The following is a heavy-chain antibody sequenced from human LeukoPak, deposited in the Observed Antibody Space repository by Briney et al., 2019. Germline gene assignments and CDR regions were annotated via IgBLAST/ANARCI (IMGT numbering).Heavy chain of an antibody. CDR3: ATVRGSDWYMDY. J-gene: IGHJ4*02. V-gene: IGHV3-33*01. CDR1: GLTFRNYG. Sequence: GGSLRLSCAASGLTFRNYGMNWVRQAPGKGLEWVTLVWYDGSRDYYVDFVKGRFTVSRDNSRNTLYLQMRNLRAEDTAVYYCATVRGSDWYMDYWGQGTLVTVSS. CDR2: VWYDGSRD. D-gene: IGHD6-19*01.